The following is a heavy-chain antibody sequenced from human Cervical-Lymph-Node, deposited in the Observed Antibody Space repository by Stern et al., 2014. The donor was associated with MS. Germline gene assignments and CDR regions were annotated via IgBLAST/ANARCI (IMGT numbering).Heavy chain of an antibody. D-gene: IGHD6-19*01. J-gene: IGHJ6*02. CDR1: GYTFTSYD. CDR2: MNPNSGNT. V-gene: IGHV1-8*01. Sequence: VQLVESGAEVKKPGASVKVSCKASGYTFTSYDINWVRQATGQGLEWMGWMNPNSGNTGYAQKFQGRVTMTRNTSISTAYMELSSLRSEDTAVYYCARGGNSSGWDTSYFYYYYGMDVWGQGTTVTVSS. CDR3: ARGGNSSGWDTSYFYYYYGMDV.